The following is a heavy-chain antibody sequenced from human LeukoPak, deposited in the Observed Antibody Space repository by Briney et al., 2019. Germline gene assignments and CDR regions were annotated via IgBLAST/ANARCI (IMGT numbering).Heavy chain of an antibody. CDR1: GGSISSYY. J-gene: IGHJ6*03. D-gene: IGHD7-27*01. CDR2: IYYSGST. Sequence: SETLSLTCTVSGGSISSYYWSWIRQPPGKGLEWIGYIYYSGSTNYNPSLKSRVTISVDTSKNQFSLKLSSVTAADTAVYYCARALGIDYYMDVWGKGTTVTVSS. CDR3: ARALGIDYYMDV. V-gene: IGHV4-59*01.